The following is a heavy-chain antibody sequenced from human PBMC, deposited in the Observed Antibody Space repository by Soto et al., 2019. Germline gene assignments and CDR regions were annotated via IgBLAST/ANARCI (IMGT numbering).Heavy chain of an antibody. D-gene: IGHD4-17*01. CDR3: TSLYYGH. CDR1: EFTFANAW. J-gene: IGHJ4*02. Sequence: GGSLRLSCAASEFTFANAWTNWVRQAPGKGLEWVGRIKSKADGGTTDYAAPVKGRFTISRDESQNTLYLQMNSLKTEDTAVYYCTSLYYGHWGQGTLVTVSS. V-gene: IGHV3-15*07. CDR2: IKSKADGGTT.